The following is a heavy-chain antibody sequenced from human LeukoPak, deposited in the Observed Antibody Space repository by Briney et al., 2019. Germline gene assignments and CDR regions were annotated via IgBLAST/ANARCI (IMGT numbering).Heavy chain of an antibody. D-gene: IGHD3-3*01. Sequence: GGSLRLSCAASGFTFSSYAMSWVRQAPGKGLEWVSAISGSGGSTYYADSVKGRFTISRDNSKNTLYLQMNSLRAEDTAVYYCARDITIFGLGYYMDVWGKGTTVTVSS. CDR2: ISGSGGST. CDR3: ARDITIFGLGYYMDV. J-gene: IGHJ6*03. CDR1: GFTFSSYA. V-gene: IGHV3-23*01.